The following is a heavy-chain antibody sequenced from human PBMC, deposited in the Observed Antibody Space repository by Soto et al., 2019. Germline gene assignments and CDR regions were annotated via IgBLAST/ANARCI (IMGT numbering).Heavy chain of an antibody. V-gene: IGHV4-30-4*01. CDR3: ARESPRDSRYFDY. Sequence: SETLSLTCTVSGGSISSGDYYWSWIRQPPWKGLEWIGYIYYSGSTYYNPSLKSRVTISVDTSKNQFSLKLSSVTAADTAVYYCARESPRDSRYFDYWGQGXLVTVSS. D-gene: IGHD3-22*01. CDR2: IYYSGST. J-gene: IGHJ4*02. CDR1: GGSISSGDYY.